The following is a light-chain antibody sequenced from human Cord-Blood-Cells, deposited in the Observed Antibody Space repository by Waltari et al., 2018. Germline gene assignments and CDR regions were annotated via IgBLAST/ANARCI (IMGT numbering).Light chain of an antibody. Sequence: QSALTQPRSVSGSPGQSVTISCTGTSSDVGGYNYVSWYQQHPGKAPKRMIYDVSKRPSGVPDRFSGSKSGNTASLTISGLQAEDEADYYCCSYAGSYTLVFCGGTKLTVL. CDR2: DVS. V-gene: IGLV2-11*01. CDR3: CSYAGSYTLV. CDR1: SSDVGGYNY. J-gene: IGLJ2*01.